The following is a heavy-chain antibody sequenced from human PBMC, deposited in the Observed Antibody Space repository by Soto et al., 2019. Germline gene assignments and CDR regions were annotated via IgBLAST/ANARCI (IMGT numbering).Heavy chain of an antibody. CDR1: GDSISSGGYY. Sequence: QLQLQESGPGLVKPSETLSLTCTVSGDSISSGGYYWGWIRQPPGKGLEWIGSIYYSGNTFYTSSLKSRVTISRDTSRNQFSLRLSSVTAADTAVYYCVRRLGYGYAMDVWGQGTTVTVSS. J-gene: IGHJ6*02. D-gene: IGHD5-12*01. V-gene: IGHV4-39*01. CDR3: VRRLGYGYAMDV. CDR2: IYYSGNT.